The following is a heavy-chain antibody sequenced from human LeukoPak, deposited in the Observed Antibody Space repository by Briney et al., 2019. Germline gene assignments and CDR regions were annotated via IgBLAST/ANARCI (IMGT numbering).Heavy chain of an antibody. CDR2: ISAYNGNT. CDR3: ATSSPQRGYCSGGSCPFDY. J-gene: IGHJ4*02. CDR1: GYTFTSYG. Sequence: ASVKVSCKASGYTFTSYGISWVRQAPGQGLEWMGWISAYNGNTNYAQKLQGRVNMTTDTSTSTDYMELRSLRSDDTAVYYCATSSPQRGYCSGGSCPFDYWGQGTLVTVSS. V-gene: IGHV1-18*01. D-gene: IGHD2-15*01.